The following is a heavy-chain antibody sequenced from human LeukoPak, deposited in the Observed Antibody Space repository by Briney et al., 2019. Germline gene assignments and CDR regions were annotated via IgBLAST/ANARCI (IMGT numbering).Heavy chain of an antibody. J-gene: IGHJ6*02. Sequence: ASVKVSCKASGYTFTGYYMHWVRQAPGQGLEWMGRINPNSGGTNYAQKFQGRVTMTRDTSISTAYMELSRLRSDDTAVYYCARGRGYCGSGSSAYYYGMDVWGQGTTVTVSS. V-gene: IGHV1-2*06. CDR3: ARGRGYCGSGSSAYYYGMDV. D-gene: IGHD3-10*01. CDR2: INPNSGGT. CDR1: GYTFTGYY.